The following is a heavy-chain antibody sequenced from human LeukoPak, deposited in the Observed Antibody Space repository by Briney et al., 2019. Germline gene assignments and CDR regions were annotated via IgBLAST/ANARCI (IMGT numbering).Heavy chain of an antibody. D-gene: IGHD6-13*01. CDR3: ARESRRIAADGPSYYMDV. J-gene: IGHJ6*03. V-gene: IGHV4-39*07. CDR2: IYYSGST. Sequence: PSETLSLTCTVSGGSISSSSYYWGWIRQPPGKGLEWSGIIYYSGSTYYNPSLKSRVTISVDTSKNPFSLLLNSVTAADTAVYSCARESRRIAADGPSYYMDVWGRGTTVTVSS. CDR1: GGSISSSSYY.